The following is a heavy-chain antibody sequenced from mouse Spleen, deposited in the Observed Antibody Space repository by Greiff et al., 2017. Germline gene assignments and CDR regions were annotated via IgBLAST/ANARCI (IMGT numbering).Heavy chain of an antibody. CDR2: INPNNGGT. J-gene: IGHJ3*01. CDR3: ASKLSWFAY. V-gene: IGHV1-26*01. CDR1: GYTFTDYY. Sequence: EVQLQQSGPELVKPGASVKISCKASGYTFTDYYMNWVKQSHGKSLEWIGDINPNNGGTSYNQKFKGKATLTVDKSSSTAYMELRSLTSEDSAVYYCASKLSWFAYWGQGTLVTVSA.